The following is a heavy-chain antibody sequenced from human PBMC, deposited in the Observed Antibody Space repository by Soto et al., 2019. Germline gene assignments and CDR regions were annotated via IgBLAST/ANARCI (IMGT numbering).Heavy chain of an antibody. CDR2: IHRTGST. CDR1: GGSISSYY. J-gene: IGHJ5*02. CDR3: ARESAGSGKNNWFDP. D-gene: IGHD3-10*01. V-gene: IGHV4-59*01. Sequence: ETLSLTCSVSGGSISSYYWSWVRQPPGKGLEWIGFIHRTGSTKYNPSLESRVTISVDTSQNQLSLRLSSVTAADTAVYYCARESAGSGKNNWFDPWGQGILVTVSS.